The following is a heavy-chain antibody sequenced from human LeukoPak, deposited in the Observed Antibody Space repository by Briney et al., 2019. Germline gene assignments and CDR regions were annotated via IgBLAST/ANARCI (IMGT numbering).Heavy chain of an antibody. CDR2: MSYDGSDK. Sequence: PGRSLRLSCAASGFTFSTYGMHWVRQAPGKGLEWVAVMSYDGSDKYYADSVKGRFTISRDNSKNTLYLQMNSLRAEDTAVYYCAKGDCSTTNCYFDPWGQGTLVTVSS. J-gene: IGHJ5*02. CDR1: GFTFSTYG. D-gene: IGHD2-2*01. V-gene: IGHV3-30*18. CDR3: AKGDCSTTNCYFDP.